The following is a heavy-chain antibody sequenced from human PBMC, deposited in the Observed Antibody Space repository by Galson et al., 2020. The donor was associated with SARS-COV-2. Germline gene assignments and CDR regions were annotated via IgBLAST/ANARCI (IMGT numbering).Heavy chain of an antibody. D-gene: IGHD3-10*01. CDR2: INHSGSS. Sequence: SETLSLTCALYGGSFSGYYWTWIRQLPGKGLEWIGAINHSGSSTYNPSLKSRVTISVKTSKNQFSLKLSSVTAADTGVYYCAKRNELVWLGELLFSSYNYGRAVGGQGPRVTV. CDR1: GGSFSGYY. J-gene: IGHJ6*02. CDR3: AKRNELVWLGELLFSSYNYGRAV. V-gene: IGHV4-34*01.